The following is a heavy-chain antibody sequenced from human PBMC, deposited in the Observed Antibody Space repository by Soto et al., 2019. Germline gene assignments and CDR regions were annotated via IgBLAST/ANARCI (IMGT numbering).Heavy chain of an antibody. J-gene: IGHJ2*01. CDR1: GGSISSSSYY. V-gene: IGHV4-39*01. CDR2: IYYSWST. CDR3: ASNYNGGPWYFDL. D-gene: IGHD1-1*01. Sequence: QLQLQESGPGLVKPSETLSLTCTVSGGSISSSSYYWGWIRQPPGKGLEWIGSIYYSWSTYYIPSRKSRVTRSVDTSKNKGSLKLSSVTAAEAAVYYCASNYNGGPWYFDLWGGGALVTVSS.